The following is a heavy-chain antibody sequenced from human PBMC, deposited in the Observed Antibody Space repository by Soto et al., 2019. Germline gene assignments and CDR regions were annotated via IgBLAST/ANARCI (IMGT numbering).Heavy chain of an antibody. V-gene: IGHV4-34*01. J-gene: IGHJ4*02. CDR3: AGGQEGIVATH. Sequence: QVQLQQWGAGLLKPSETLSLTCAVNGGSLTGYYWSWIRQPPGKGLEWIGEIKDGGVTNYSPSLKSRGTMSGDTSKNQFSLKLNSVTAADTAVYYCAGGQEGIVATHWDQGTLVTVSS. D-gene: IGHD5-12*01. CDR2: IKDGGVT. CDR1: GGSLTGYY.